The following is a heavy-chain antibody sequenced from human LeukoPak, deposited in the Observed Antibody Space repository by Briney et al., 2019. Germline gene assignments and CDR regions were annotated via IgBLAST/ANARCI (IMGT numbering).Heavy chain of an antibody. Sequence: GTSLRLSCAASGFTFSSCGMHWVRQAPGKGLEWVAVISYDGSEKYYADSVKGRFTISRDSSKNTLYLQMNSLRPEDTAVYYCARWVVTAADIDYWGQGTLVIVSS. CDR3: ARWVVTAADIDY. CDR2: ISYDGSEK. J-gene: IGHJ4*02. D-gene: IGHD2-15*01. V-gene: IGHV3-30*03. CDR1: GFTFSSCG.